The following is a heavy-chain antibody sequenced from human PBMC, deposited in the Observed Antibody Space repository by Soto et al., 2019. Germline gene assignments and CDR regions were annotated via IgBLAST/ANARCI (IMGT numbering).Heavy chain of an antibody. CDR1: GFTFSSYV. V-gene: IGHV3-30*18. CDR3: AKEMTTVTTGIDY. CDR2: ISYDGSNK. Sequence: PGGSLRLSCAASGFTFSSYVMHWVRQAPGKGLEWVAVISYDGSNKYYADSVKGRFTISRDNSKNTLYLQMNSLRAEDTAVYYCAKEMTTVTTGIDYWGQGTLVTVSS. J-gene: IGHJ4*02. D-gene: IGHD4-17*01.